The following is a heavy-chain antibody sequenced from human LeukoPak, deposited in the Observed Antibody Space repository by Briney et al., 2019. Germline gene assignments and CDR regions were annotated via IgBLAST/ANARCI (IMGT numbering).Heavy chain of an antibody. D-gene: IGHD2-21*02. V-gene: IGHV3-30*02. CDR3: ANLVSSVVVTAPFDY. Sequence: GGSLRLSCAASGFTFSSYGMHWVRQAPGKGLEWVAFIRYDGSNKYYADSVKGRFTISRDNSKNTLYLQMNSLRAEDTAVYYCANLVSSVVVTAPFDYWGQGTLVTVSS. CDR2: IRYDGSNK. J-gene: IGHJ4*02. CDR1: GFTFSSYG.